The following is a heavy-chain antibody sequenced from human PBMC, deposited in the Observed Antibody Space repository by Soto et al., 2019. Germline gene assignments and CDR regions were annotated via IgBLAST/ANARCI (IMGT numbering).Heavy chain of an antibody. J-gene: IGHJ6*02. V-gene: IGHV1-69*02. CDR3: ARYGSGSYYYGMDV. CDR1: VGTFSSYT. D-gene: IGHD3-10*01. Sequence: QVQLVQSGAEVKKPGSSVKVSCKASVGTFSSYTISWVRQAPGQGLEWMGRIIPILGIANYAQKFQCRVTITADKSTSTAYMELSSLRSEDTAVYYCARYGSGSYYYGMDVWGQGTTVTVSS. CDR2: IIPILGIA.